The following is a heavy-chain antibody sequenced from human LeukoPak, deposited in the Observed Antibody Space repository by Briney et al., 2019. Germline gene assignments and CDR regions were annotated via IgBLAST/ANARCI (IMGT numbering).Heavy chain of an antibody. CDR2: IYTSGST. CDR1: GGSISSGSYY. J-gene: IGHJ4*02. CDR3: ARDGGVYSGYAFDY. Sequence: SETLSLTCTVSGGSISSGSYYWSWIRQPAGKGLEWIGRIYTSGSTNYNPSLKSRVTISVDTSKNQFSLKLSSVTAADTAVYYCARDGGVYSGYAFDYWGQGTLVTVSS. V-gene: IGHV4-61*02. D-gene: IGHD3-22*01.